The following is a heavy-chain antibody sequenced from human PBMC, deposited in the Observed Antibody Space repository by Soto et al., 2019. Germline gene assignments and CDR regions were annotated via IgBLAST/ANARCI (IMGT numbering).Heavy chain of an antibody. V-gene: IGHV1-69*13. CDR1: GGTFSSYA. CDR3: ARGILIMTSYCYYYYGKDV. D-gene: IGHD3-16*01. J-gene: IGHJ6*02. CDR2: IIPIFGTA. Sequence: SVKVSCKASGGTFSSYAISWVRQAPGQGLEWMGGIIPIFGTANYAQKFQGRVTITADESTSTAYMELSSLRSEDTAVYYCARGILIMTSYCYYYYGKDVWGQGSTVTGYS.